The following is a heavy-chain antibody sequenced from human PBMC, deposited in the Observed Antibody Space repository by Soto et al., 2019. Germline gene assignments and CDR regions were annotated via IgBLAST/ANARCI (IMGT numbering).Heavy chain of an antibody. CDR2: IYWAGDE. D-gene: IGHD2-2*01. V-gene: IGHV2-5*02. CDR1: GFSLSTSAEG. CDR3: AHGSCTSADCYPNPYLDY. J-gene: IGHJ4*02. Sequence: QITLKESGPTLVKPTQTLTLTCTFSGFSLSTSAEGVGWIRQPPGKALEWLAIIYWAGDERYSPSLKSRLTITKDTSKNQVVLTMTNMDPADTATYSCAHGSCTSADCYPNPYLDYWGQGILVTVSS.